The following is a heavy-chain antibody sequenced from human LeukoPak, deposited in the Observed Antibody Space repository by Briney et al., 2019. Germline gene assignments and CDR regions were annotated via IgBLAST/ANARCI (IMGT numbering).Heavy chain of an antibody. V-gene: IGHV3-23*01. D-gene: IGHD3-16*01. Sequence: PGETLRLSCAASGFTFSSYGMSWVRQAPGKGLEWVSAISGSGGSTYYADSVKGRFTISRDNSKNTLYLQMNSLRAEDTAVFYCAKDRDDYVWGSYLGAFDIWGQGTMVTVSS. CDR1: GFTFSSYG. CDR2: ISGSGGST. J-gene: IGHJ3*02. CDR3: AKDRDDYVWGSYLGAFDI.